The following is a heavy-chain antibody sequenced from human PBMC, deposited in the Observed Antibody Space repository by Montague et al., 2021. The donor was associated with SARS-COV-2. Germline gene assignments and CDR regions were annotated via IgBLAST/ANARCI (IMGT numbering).Heavy chain of an antibody. CDR3: ARDRGVQYQLQMPFYFDY. CDR1: GGFFSGYY. J-gene: IGHJ4*02. D-gene: IGHD2-2*01. CDR2: IYHSGST. V-gene: IGHV4-34*01. Sequence: SETLSLTCAVYGGFFSGYYWSWIRQPPGKGLEWIGEIYHSGSTNYNPSLKSRVTISVDTSKNQFSLRLSSVTVADTAVYYCARDRGVQYQLQMPFYFDYWGQGTLVTVSS.